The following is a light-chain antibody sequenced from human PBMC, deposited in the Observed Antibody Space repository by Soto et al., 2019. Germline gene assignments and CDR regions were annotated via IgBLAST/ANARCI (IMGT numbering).Light chain of an antibody. CDR3: SSYTSSNTLV. CDR1: SSDVGGHDY. V-gene: IGLV2-14*03. Sequence: QSVLTQPASVSGSPGQSITISCTGTSSDVGGHDYVSWYQQHPGKAPKLMIYYVTNRPSGVSNRFSGSKSGNTASLTISWLQAEDEADYHCSSYTSSNTLVFGGGTQLTVL. CDR2: YVT. J-gene: IGLJ2*01.